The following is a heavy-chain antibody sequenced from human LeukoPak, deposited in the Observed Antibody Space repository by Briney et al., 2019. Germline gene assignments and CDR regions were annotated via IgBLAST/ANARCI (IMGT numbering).Heavy chain of an antibody. CDR1: GFTFSSYA. CDR3: AKDRLGFLGYFQH. V-gene: IGHV3-23*01. Sequence: PGGSLRRSCAASGFTFSSYAMNWVRQAPGRGLEWVSVITGSGGSTYHADSVKGRFTISRDNSKNTLYLQMNSLRAEDTAVYYCAKDRLGFLGYFQHWGQGTLVTVSS. CDR2: ITGSGGST. D-gene: IGHD4-11*01. J-gene: IGHJ1*01.